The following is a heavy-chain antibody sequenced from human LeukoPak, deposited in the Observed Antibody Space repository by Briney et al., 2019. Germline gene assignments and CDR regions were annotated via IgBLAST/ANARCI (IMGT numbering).Heavy chain of an antibody. CDR3: ARGKWLPGYYYYYGMDV. Sequence: PSETLSLTCTVSGGSISGHYLNWIRLRPGQGLEWIGYIYYSGTTNYNPSLKSRVTISVDTSKNQFSLKLSSVTAADTAVYYCARGKWLPGYYYYYGMDVWGQGTTVTVSS. CDR1: GGSISGHY. J-gene: IGHJ6*02. D-gene: IGHD5-12*01. CDR2: IYYSGTT. V-gene: IGHV4-59*11.